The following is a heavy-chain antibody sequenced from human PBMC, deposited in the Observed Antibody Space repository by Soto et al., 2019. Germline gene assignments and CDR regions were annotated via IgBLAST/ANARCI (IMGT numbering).Heavy chain of an antibody. Sequence: PSETLSLTCAVSGYSISSGYYWGWIRQPPGKGLEWIGSIYHSGSTYYNPSLKSRVTISVDTSKNQFSLKLSSVTAADTAVYYCARGLKKWIYWGQGTMVTVSS. CDR2: IYHSGST. CDR3: ARGLKKWIY. J-gene: IGHJ4*02. D-gene: IGHD5-12*01. CDR1: GYSISSGYY. V-gene: IGHV4-38-2*01.